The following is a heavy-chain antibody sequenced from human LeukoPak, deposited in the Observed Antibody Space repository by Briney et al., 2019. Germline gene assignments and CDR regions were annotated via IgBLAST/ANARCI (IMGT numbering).Heavy chain of an antibody. CDR1: GFSFRSYG. CDR3: ARAAGYSSGWPFDY. D-gene: IGHD6-19*01. CDR2: IWHDGSNK. J-gene: IGHJ4*02. Sequence: GRSLRLSCAASGFSFRSYGMHWVRQAPGKGLEWVAVIWHDGSNKYYADSVKGRLTISRDNSKDTLYLQMNRLRAEDTAVYYCARAAGYSSGWPFDYWGQGTLVTVSS. V-gene: IGHV3-33*01.